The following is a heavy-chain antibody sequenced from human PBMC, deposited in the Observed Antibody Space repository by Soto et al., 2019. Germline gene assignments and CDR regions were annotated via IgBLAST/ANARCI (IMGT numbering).Heavy chain of an antibody. CDR3: AKDRVESGLGEIDY. CDR1: GFSFSNNG. D-gene: IGHD3-16*01. CDR2: ISYDGTKK. V-gene: IGHV3-30*18. Sequence: QVQLVESGGGVVQPGRSLRLSCAASGFSFSNNGMHWVRQAPGKGLEWVAIISYDGTKKYCADSVKGRFTISRDNSKNTLYLQKNSLRVEDTAVYYCAKDRVESGLGEIDYWGQGTLVTVSS. J-gene: IGHJ4*02.